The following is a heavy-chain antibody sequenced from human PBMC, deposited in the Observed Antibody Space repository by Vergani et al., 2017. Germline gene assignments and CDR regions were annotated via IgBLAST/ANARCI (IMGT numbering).Heavy chain of an antibody. Sequence: QLQLQESGPGLVKPSETLSLTCTVSGGSISSSSYYWSWIRQPPGKGLEWIGEINHSGSTNYNPSLKSRVTISVDTSKNQFSLKLSSVTAADTALYYCAKDTVAGDYFDYWGQGTLVTVSS. CDR3: AKDTVAGDYFDY. V-gene: IGHV4-39*07. CDR2: INHSGST. D-gene: IGHD6-19*01. CDR1: GGSISSSSYY. J-gene: IGHJ4*02.